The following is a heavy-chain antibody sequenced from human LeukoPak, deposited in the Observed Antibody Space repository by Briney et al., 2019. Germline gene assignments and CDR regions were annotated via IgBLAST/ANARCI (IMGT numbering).Heavy chain of an antibody. J-gene: IGHJ4*02. V-gene: IGHV3-48*03. CDR1: GFTFSSDE. Sequence: GGSLRLSCAASGFTFSSDEINWVRQAPGKGLEWVSYISSSGSTIYYADSVKGRFTISRDNAKNSLYLQMNSLRAEDTAVYYCARGGDYYGSGSQFDYWGQGTLVTVSS. CDR2: ISSSGSTI. D-gene: IGHD3-10*01. CDR3: ARGGDYYGSGSQFDY.